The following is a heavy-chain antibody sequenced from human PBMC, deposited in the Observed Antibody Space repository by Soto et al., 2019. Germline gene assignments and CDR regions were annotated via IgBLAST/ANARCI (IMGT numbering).Heavy chain of an antibody. Sequence: PGGSLRLSCAASGFAFSSYAMSWVRQAPGKGLEWVSSISGSTSGTYYADAVKGRFTISRDNSKNTLYLQMNSLRAEDTAVYYCAKDAGTDYGDTNWFDPWGQGTLVTVSS. D-gene: IGHD4-17*01. CDR3: AKDAGTDYGDTNWFDP. CDR1: GFAFSSYA. CDR2: ISGSTSGT. V-gene: IGHV3-23*01. J-gene: IGHJ5*02.